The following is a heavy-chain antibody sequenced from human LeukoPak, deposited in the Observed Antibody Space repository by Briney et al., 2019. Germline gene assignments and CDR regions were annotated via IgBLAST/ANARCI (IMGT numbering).Heavy chain of an antibody. CDR3: AREDGYCSGGNCYSYFVS. D-gene: IGHD2-15*01. CDR2: ISYDGSNK. CDR1: GFTFSSYA. J-gene: IGHJ4*02. Sequence: GGSLRLSCAASGFTFSSYAMHWVRQAPGKGLEWVAVISYDGSNKYYADSVKGRFTISRDNSKNTLYLQMNSLRAEDTAVYYCAREDGYCSGGNCYSYFVSWGQGTLVTVSS. V-gene: IGHV3-30-3*01.